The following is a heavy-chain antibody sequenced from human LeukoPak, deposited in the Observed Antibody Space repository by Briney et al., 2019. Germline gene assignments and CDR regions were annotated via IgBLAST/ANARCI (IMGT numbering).Heavy chain of an antibody. Sequence: SETLSLTCTVSGGSISTYYWNWIRQPPGKGLEWIGYIYHSGSTNYNPSLQSRVTISVDTSKNQFSLNLNSVTAADTAMYYCAREANIATAIVWFDPWGQGTLVTVSS. V-gene: IGHV4-59*01. CDR3: AREANIATAIVWFDP. D-gene: IGHD6-13*01. CDR2: IYHSGST. J-gene: IGHJ5*02. CDR1: GGSISTYY.